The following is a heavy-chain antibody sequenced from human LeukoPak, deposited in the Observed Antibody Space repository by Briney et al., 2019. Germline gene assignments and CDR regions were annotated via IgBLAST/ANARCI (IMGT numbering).Heavy chain of an antibody. Sequence: PSETLSLTCTVSGGSLSSYYWSWIRQPPGKGLEWIGYIYYSGSTNYNPSLKSRVTISVGTSKNQFSLKLSSVTAADTAVYYCARVYKLELPLYYYYYMDVWGKGTTVTVSS. J-gene: IGHJ6*03. V-gene: IGHV4-59*01. CDR2: IYYSGST. CDR1: GGSLSSYY. CDR3: ARVYKLELPLYYYYYMDV. D-gene: IGHD1-7*01.